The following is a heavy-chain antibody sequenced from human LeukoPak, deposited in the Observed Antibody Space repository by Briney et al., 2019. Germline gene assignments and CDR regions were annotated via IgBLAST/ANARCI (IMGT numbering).Heavy chain of an antibody. CDR1: GGSFSGYY. D-gene: IGHD3-10*01. Sequence: PSETLSLTCAVYGGSFSGYYWSWIRQPPGKGLEWIGEINHSGSTNYNPSLKSRVTISVDTSKNQFSLKLSSVTAADTAVYYCARGAMVRTRFDYWGQGTLVTVSS. V-gene: IGHV4-34*01. CDR3: ARGAMVRTRFDY. CDR2: INHSGST. J-gene: IGHJ4*02.